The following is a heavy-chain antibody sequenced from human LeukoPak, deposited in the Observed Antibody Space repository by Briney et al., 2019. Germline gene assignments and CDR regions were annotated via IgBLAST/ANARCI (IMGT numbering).Heavy chain of an antibody. CDR2: ISAYNGNT. D-gene: IGHD3-3*01. CDR1: GYTFTSYG. J-gene: IGHJ3*02. CDR3: ARVLYDFWSGYYTGDAFDI. Sequence: ASVKVSCKASGYTFTSYGISWVRQAPGQGLEWMGWISAYNGNTNYAQKFQGRVTMTRDTSISTAYMELSRLRSDDTAVYYCARVLYDFWSGYYTGDAFDIWGQGTMVTVSS. V-gene: IGHV1-18*01.